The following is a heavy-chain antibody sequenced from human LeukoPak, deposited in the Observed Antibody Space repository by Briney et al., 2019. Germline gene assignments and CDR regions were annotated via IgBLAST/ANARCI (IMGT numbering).Heavy chain of an antibody. J-gene: IGHJ5*02. V-gene: IGHV4-34*01. CDR3: ARHIRITIFGVVTKTEGFDP. CDR1: GGSFSGYY. CDR2: INHSGST. Sequence: SETLSLTXAVYGGSFSGYYWSWIRQPPGKGMEWIGEINHSGSTNYNPSLKSRVTISVDTSKNQFSLKLSSVTAADTAVYYCARHIRITIFGVVTKTEGFDPWGQGTLVTVSS. D-gene: IGHD3-3*01.